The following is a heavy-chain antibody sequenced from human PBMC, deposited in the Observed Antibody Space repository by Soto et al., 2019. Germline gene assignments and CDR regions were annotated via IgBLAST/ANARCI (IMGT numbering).Heavy chain of an antibody. CDR1: GYSLTEIS. Sequence: QVQMVQSGAEVKKPGASVKVSCTVSGYSLTEISMHWVRQAPGKGLEWMGGFDPEDDETIYAQKFQGRLTMTEDTSTDTAYMELSGLRSEDTAVYYGATESGWYNWFDPWGQGTLVTVSS. V-gene: IGHV1-24*01. J-gene: IGHJ5*02. D-gene: IGHD6-19*01. CDR3: ATESGWYNWFDP. CDR2: FDPEDDET.